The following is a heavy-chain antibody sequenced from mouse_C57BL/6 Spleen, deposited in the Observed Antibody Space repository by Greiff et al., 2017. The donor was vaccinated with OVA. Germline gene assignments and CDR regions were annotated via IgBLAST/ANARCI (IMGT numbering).Heavy chain of an antibody. V-gene: IGHV5-4*01. D-gene: IGHD2-1*01. CDR2: ISDGGSYT. CDR3: ARCPYGKRAMDY. J-gene: IGHJ4*01. CDR1: GFTFSSYA. Sequence: EVQLVESGGGLVKPGGSLKLSCAASGFTFSSYAMSWVRQTPEKRLEWVATISDGGSYTYYPDNVKGRFTISRDNAKNNLYLQMSHLKSEDTAMYYCARCPYGKRAMDYWGQGTSVTVSS.